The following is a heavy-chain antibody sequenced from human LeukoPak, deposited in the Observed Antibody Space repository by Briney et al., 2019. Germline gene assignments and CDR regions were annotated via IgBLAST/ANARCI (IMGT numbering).Heavy chain of an antibody. V-gene: IGHV1-18*01. CDR3: ARGDYDFWSGVNWFDP. Sequence: ASVKVSCRASGYTFTSYGISWVRQAPGQGLEWVGWISAYNGNTNYAQKLQGRVTMTTDTSTSTAYMELRSLRSDDTAVYYCARGDYDFWSGVNWFDPWGQGTLVTVSS. D-gene: IGHD3-3*01. CDR1: GYTFTSYG. J-gene: IGHJ5*02. CDR2: ISAYNGNT.